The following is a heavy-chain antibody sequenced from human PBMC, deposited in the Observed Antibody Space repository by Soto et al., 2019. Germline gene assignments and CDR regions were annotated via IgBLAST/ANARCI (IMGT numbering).Heavy chain of an antibody. Sequence: SETLSLTCTVSGGSISSSSYYWGWIRQPPGKGLEWIGSISYSGSTYYNPSLKSRVTISVDTSKKQFSLRLKSVTAADTAVYYCAENRSGWGSNFDYWGQGTLVTVSS. CDR2: ISYSGST. J-gene: IGHJ4*02. V-gene: IGHV4-39*01. CDR1: GGSISSSSYY. CDR3: AENRSGWGSNFDY. D-gene: IGHD6-19*01.